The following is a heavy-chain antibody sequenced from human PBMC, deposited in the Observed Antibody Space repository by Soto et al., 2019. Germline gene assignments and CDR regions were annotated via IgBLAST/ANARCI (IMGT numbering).Heavy chain of an antibody. J-gene: IGHJ4*02. Sequence: SETLSLTCSVYGGSFSGYYWTWIRQPPGKGLEWIGEINHSGSTNYNPSLKSRVIISVDTSKNQFSLKLSSVTAADTAVYYCARGRVGGEIATISNPLDFWGQGALVTVSS. CDR3: ARGRVGGEIATISNPLDF. CDR1: GGSFSGYY. CDR2: INHSGST. D-gene: IGHD1-26*01. V-gene: IGHV4-34*01.